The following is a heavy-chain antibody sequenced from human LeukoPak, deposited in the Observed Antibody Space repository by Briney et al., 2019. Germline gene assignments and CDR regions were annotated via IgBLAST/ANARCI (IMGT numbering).Heavy chain of an antibody. CDR3: TTADWLFPDYFDY. D-gene: IGHD3-9*01. V-gene: IGHV3-15*07. Sequence: GGSLRLSCAASGFTFSNARMNWVRQAPGKGLEWVGRIKSKTDGGTTDYAAPVKGRFTISRDDSKNTLYLQMNSLKTEDTAVYYCTTADWLFPDYFDYWGQGTLVTVSS. J-gene: IGHJ4*02. CDR2: IKSKTDGGTT. CDR1: GFTFSNAR.